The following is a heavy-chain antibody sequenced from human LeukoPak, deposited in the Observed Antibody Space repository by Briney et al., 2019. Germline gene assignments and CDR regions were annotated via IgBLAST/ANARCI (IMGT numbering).Heavy chain of an antibody. CDR2: INPSGGST. J-gene: IGHJ5*02. V-gene: IGHV1-46*01. CDR1: GYTFTSYY. CDR3: ARDLGACSSTSCYYNWFDP. Sequence: GASVKVSCKASGYTFTSYYMHWVRQAPGQGLEWMGIINPSGGSTSYAQKFQGRVTMTRDTSTSTVYMELSSLRSEDTAVYYCARDLGACSSTSCYYNWFDPWGQGTLVTVSS. D-gene: IGHD2-2*01.